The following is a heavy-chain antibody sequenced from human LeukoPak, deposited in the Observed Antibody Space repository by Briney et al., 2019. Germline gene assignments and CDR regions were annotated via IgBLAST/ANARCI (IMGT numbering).Heavy chain of an antibody. CDR3: VRDLYRIVVVPHYFDY. CDR2: IKQDGSEK. CDR1: AFTLTGYW. J-gene: IGHJ4*02. V-gene: IGHV3-7*01. D-gene: IGHD3-22*01. Sequence: GGSLSLSCAVSAFTLTGYWMSWVSQAPGKVLEWVATIKQDGSEKYYVDSVKGRFTISRDNAKNSLYLQMNSLRAEDTAVYYCVRDLYRIVVVPHYFDYWGQGTLVTVSS.